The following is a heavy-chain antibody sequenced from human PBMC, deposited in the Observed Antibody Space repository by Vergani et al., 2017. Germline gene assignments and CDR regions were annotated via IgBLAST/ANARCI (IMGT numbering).Heavy chain of an antibody. V-gene: IGHV3-NL1*01. J-gene: IGHJ3*02. CDR3: AKSRVYRTDAFDI. Sequence: QVQLVESGGGVVQPGRSLRLSCAASGFTFSSYGMHWVRQAPGKGLEWVAVISESGYSTYYADSVKGRFTISRDNSKNTLYLQMDSLRAEDTAVYYCAKSRVYRTDAFDIWGQGAMVTVSS. D-gene: IGHD1-14*01. CDR2: ISESGYST. CDR1: GFTFSSYG.